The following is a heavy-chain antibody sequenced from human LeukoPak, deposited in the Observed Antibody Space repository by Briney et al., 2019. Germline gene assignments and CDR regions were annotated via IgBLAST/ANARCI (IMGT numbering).Heavy chain of an antibody. CDR2: MYFSGTT. Sequence: SETLSLTCSVPGVPISSRSYYWGWIRQPPRKGLEWIGSMYFSGTTYYNPSLKSRVTISVDTSKNQFSLKLSSVTAADTAVYYCARGRVATINYYYYYGMDVWGQGTTVTVSS. CDR3: ARGRVATINYYYYYGMDV. V-gene: IGHV4-39*07. CDR1: GVPISSRSYY. D-gene: IGHD5-12*01. J-gene: IGHJ6*02.